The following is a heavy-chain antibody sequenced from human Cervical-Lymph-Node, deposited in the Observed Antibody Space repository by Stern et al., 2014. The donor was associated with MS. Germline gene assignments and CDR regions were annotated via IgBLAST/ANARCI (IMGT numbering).Heavy chain of an antibody. CDR2: IPSNSRNI. Sequence: QVQLVQSGGGLVKPGGSLRLSCAASGFTFSDYYMSWIRQAPGKGLEWVSYIPSNSRNIYYTDSVKGRFTISRDNAKNMLYLQLNSLRAEDTAVYYCARGAIFGVVITWGQGTLVTVSS. V-gene: IGHV3-11*01. CDR1: GFTFSDYY. J-gene: IGHJ4*02. CDR3: ARGAIFGVVIT. D-gene: IGHD3-3*01.